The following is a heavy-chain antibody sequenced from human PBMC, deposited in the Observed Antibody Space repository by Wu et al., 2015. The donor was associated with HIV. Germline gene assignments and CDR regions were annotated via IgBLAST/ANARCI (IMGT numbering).Heavy chain of an antibody. Sequence: QVQLVQSGAEVKKPGSSVKVSCKASGGTFSSYAISWVRQAPGQGLEWMGGIIPIFGTANYAQKFQGRVTITADESTSTAYMELSSLRSEDTAVYYCASGFIQLWDNYYYYMDVVGQKGTHGSPSP. CDR2: IIPIFGTA. CDR1: GGTFSSYA. V-gene: IGHV1-69*12. CDR3: ASGFIQLWDNYYYYMDV. D-gene: IGHD5-18*01. J-gene: IGHJ6*03.